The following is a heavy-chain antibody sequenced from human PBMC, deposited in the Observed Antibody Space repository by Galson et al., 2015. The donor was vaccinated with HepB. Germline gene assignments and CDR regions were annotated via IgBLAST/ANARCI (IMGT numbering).Heavy chain of an antibody. CDR3: AKDINRNCGGDCPVDY. V-gene: IGHV3-23*01. D-gene: IGHD2-21*01. CDR2: ITGSGGRT. J-gene: IGHJ4*02. CDR1: GFTFSKYG. Sequence: SLRLFCAASGFTFSKYGMSWVRQAPGKGLEWVSTITGSGGRTYYADSVKGRFTISRDNSKSMLSLQVNSLRAEDTAVYYCAKDINRNCGGDCPVDYWGQGTLVTVSS.